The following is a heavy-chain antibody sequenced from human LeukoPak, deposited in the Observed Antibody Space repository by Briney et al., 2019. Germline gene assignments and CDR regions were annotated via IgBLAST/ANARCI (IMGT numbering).Heavy chain of an antibody. CDR1: GGSFSGYY. Sequence: SETLSLTCAVYGGSFSGYYWSWIRQPPGKGLEWIGEINHSGSTNYNPSLKSRVTISVDTSKNQFSLKLSSVTAADTAVYCCAREPGITGTTYYFDYWGQGTLVTVSS. J-gene: IGHJ4*02. D-gene: IGHD1-7*01. CDR2: INHSGST. V-gene: IGHV4-34*01. CDR3: AREPGITGTTYYFDY.